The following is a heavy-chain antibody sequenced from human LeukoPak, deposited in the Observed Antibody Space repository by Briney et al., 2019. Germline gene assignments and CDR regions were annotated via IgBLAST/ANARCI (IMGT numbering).Heavy chain of an antibody. V-gene: IGHV7-4-1*02. Sequence: ASVKVSCKASGYTFTNFIINWVRQAPGQGLEWMGWINTNTGNPTYAQGFTGRFVFSLDTSVSTAYLQISSLKAEDIAVYYCAREYDSSGYYPYYYYGMDVWGQGTTVTVSS. J-gene: IGHJ6*02. CDR2: INTNTGNP. CDR3: AREYDSSGYYPYYYYGMDV. D-gene: IGHD3-22*01. CDR1: GYTFTNFI.